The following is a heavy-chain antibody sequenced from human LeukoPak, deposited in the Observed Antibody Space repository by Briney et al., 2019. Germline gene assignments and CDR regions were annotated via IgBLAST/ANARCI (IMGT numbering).Heavy chain of an antibody. V-gene: IGHV4-59*11. CDR1: GGSISSHY. D-gene: IGHD2-8*02. CDR2: VRYSGST. Sequence: SETLSLTCTVSGGSISSHYWSWIRQPPGKGLEWIGYVRYSGSTNYNLSLKSRVTISLDTSKNQFSLKLSYVTAADTALYYCARDPGGSGGMYARTLFDYWGQGTLVTVSS. CDR3: ARDPGGSGGMYARTLFDY. J-gene: IGHJ4*02.